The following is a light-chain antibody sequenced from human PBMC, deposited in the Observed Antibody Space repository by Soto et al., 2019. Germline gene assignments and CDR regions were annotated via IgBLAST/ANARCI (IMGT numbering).Light chain of an antibody. Sequence: EIVLTQSPGTLSLSPGERATLSCRASQSVSSSYLAWYQQKPGQAPRLLIYGASSRATGIPDRFSASGSGTYFTLTVSRVEPEDIAVSYCQQYGTSRTLGQGPKPEIK. CDR2: GAS. J-gene: IGKJ2*01. V-gene: IGKV3-20*01. CDR3: QQYGTSRT. CDR1: QSVSSSY.